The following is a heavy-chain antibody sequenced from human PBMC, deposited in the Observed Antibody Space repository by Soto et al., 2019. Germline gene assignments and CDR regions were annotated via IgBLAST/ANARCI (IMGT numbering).Heavy chain of an antibody. Sequence: SETLSLTCTVSGGSISSGGYYWSWIRQHPGKGLEWIGYIYYSGSTYYNPSLKSRVTISVDTSKNQFSLKLSSVTAADTAVYCCASAPPLEYCGGDCYSGYFQHWGQGTLVTVSS. J-gene: IGHJ1*01. D-gene: IGHD2-21*02. CDR2: IYYSGST. CDR1: GGSISSGGYY. V-gene: IGHV4-31*03. CDR3: ASAPPLEYCGGDCYSGYFQH.